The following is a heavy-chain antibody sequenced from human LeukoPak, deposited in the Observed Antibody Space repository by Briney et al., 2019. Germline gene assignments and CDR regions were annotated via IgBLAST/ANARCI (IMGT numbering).Heavy chain of an antibody. Sequence: SETLSLTCTVSGYSISSGYYWGWIRQPPGKGLEWIGSIYHSGSTYYNPSLKSRVTISVDTSKNQFSLKLSSVTAADTAVYYCARIPTTPYDPMDLDYWGQGTLVTVSS. V-gene: IGHV4-38-2*02. CDR3: ARIPTTPYDPMDLDY. J-gene: IGHJ4*02. CDR1: GYSISSGYY. CDR2: IYHSGST. D-gene: IGHD1-1*01.